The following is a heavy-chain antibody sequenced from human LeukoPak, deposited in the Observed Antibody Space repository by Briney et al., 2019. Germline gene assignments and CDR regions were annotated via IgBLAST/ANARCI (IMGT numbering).Heavy chain of an antibody. CDR1: GGSISSYY. D-gene: IGHD3-10*01. V-gene: IGHV4-59*01. J-gene: IGHJ6*02. CDR3: ARDTRAYYYGSGTQYYYYGMDV. CDR2: IYYSGST. Sequence: PSETLSFTCTVSGGSISSYYWSWIRQPPGKGLEWIGYIYYSGSTNYNPSLKSRVTISVDTSKNQFSLKLSSVTAADTAVYYCARDTRAYYYGSGTQYYYYGMDVWGQGTTVTVSS.